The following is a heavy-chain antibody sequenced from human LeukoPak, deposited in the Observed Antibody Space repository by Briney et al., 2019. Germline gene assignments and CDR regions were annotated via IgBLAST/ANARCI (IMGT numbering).Heavy chain of an antibody. CDR3: ARDLMVRGET. V-gene: IGHV3-9*01. J-gene: IGHJ5*02. CDR2: VSWNSDTI. D-gene: IGHD3-10*01. Sequence: GGSLRLSCAASGFTFHHYAMHWVRQAPGKGLEWVSGVSWNSDTIGYADSVKGRFTISRDNFKDTLYLHMSNLRAEDTALYFCARDLMVRGETWGQGILITVSS. CDR1: GFTFHHYA.